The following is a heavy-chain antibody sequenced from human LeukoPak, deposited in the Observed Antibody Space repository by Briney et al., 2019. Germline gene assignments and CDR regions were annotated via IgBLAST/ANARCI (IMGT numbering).Heavy chain of an antibody. CDR1: GYTFTSYG. Sequence: ASVKVSCKASGYTFTSYGISWVRRAPGQGLEGMGWISAYNGNTNYAQKLQGRVTMTTDTTTSTAYMELRSLRSDDTAVYYCARLVTADQFAYWGQGTLVTVSS. CDR3: ARLVTADQFAY. CDR2: ISAYNGNT. J-gene: IGHJ4*02. D-gene: IGHD2-21*02. V-gene: IGHV1-18*01.